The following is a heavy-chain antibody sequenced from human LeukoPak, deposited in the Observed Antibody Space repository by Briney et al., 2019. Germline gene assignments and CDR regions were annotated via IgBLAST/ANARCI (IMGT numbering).Heavy chain of an antibody. Sequence: PGRSLRLSCAASGFTFSSYGMHWVRQAPGKGLEWVAVISYDGSNKYYADSVKGRFTISRDNSKNTLYLQMNSLRAEDTAVYYCAKHLVPYGSGSYCDYWGQGTLVTVSS. J-gene: IGHJ4*02. CDR2: ISYDGSNK. CDR3: AKHLVPYGSGSYCDY. D-gene: IGHD3-10*01. V-gene: IGHV3-30*18. CDR1: GFTFSSYG.